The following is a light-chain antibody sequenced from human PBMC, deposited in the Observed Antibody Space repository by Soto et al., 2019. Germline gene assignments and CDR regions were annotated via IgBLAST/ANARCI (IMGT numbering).Light chain of an antibody. CDR3: CSYAGSSTSYV. CDR2: EVS. J-gene: IGLJ1*01. V-gene: IGLV2-23*02. CDR1: SSDVGSYNL. Sequence: QSALTQPASVSGSPGQSITISCTGTSSDVGSYNLVSWYQQHPGKAPKLMIYEVSKRPSGVSNRFSGSKSGNTASLTISGLQAEDEADYYCCSYAGSSTSYVLGTGT.